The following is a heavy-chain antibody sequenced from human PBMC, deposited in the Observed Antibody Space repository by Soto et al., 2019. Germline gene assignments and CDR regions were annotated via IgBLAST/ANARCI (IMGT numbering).Heavy chain of an antibody. CDR2: ISSSSSTI. CDR1: GFTFSSYS. V-gene: IGHV3-48*01. D-gene: IGHD6-13*01. J-gene: IGHJ5*02. CDR3: ATETSSSWGNWFDP. Sequence: EVQLVESGGGLVQPGESLRLSCAASGFTFSSYSMNWVRQAPGKGLEWVSYISSSSSTIYYADSVKGRFTISRDNAKNSLYLQMNSLRAEDTAVYYCATETSSSWGNWFDPWGQGTLVTLSS.